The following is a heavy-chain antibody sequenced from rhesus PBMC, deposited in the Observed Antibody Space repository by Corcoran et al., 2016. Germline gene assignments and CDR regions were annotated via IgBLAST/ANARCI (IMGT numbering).Heavy chain of an antibody. D-gene: IGHD4-29*01. CDR1: GGSISGVHG. CDR3: ARNRGSSYGIRFDV. V-gene: IGHV4S7*01. Sequence: QVPLQESGPGLLKPSDTLSLTCAVSGGSISGVHGLVWTRQPPGEGLGWIGRIYSSNGNTYYNPSLKSRVTISTDTSKNQFSLKLSAVTAADTAVYYCARNRGSSYGIRFDVWGPGVLVTVSS. CDR2: IYSSNGNT. J-gene: IGHJ5-1*01.